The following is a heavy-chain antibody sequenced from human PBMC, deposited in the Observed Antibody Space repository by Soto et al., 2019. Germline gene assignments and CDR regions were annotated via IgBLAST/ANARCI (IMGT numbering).Heavy chain of an antibody. V-gene: IGHV1-18*01. D-gene: IGHD3-22*01. J-gene: IGHJ4*02. Sequence: QVQLVQSGAEVKKPGASVKVSCKASGYTFTSYGISWVRQAPGQGREWMGWISAYNGNTNYAQKLQGRVTMTTDTSASTAYKELRSLRSDETAVDYCARVKSWGYYFEGFDYWGQGTLVTVSS. CDR3: ARVKSWGYYFEGFDY. CDR2: ISAYNGNT. CDR1: GYTFTSYG.